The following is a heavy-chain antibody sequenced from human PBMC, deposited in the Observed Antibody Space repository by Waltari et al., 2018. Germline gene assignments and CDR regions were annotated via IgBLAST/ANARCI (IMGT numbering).Heavy chain of an antibody. CDR1: GFTFSSYW. J-gene: IGHJ4*02. Sequence: EVQLVESGGGLVQPGGSLRLSCAASGFTFSSYWMSWVRQAPGKGLEWVANIKQDGSEKYYVDSVKGRFTISRDNAKNSLYLQMNSLRAEDTAVYYCARARGRYFDWSRLFDYWGQGTLVTVSS. D-gene: IGHD3-9*01. CDR2: IKQDGSEK. V-gene: IGHV3-7*01. CDR3: ARARGRYFDWSRLFDY.